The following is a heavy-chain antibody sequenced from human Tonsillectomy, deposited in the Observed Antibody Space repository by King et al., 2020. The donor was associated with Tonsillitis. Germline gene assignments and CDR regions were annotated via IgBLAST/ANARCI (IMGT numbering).Heavy chain of an antibody. CDR3: ARDHTCYDSGSTYYDAFDI. Sequence: VQLVESGGGLVQPGGSLRLSCAASGFTFSSYWMTWVRQAPGKGLEWVANIKRDESEKHYVDSVKGRFTIARDNAKNSLFLQMNSLRAEDTAVYYCARDHTCYDSGSTYYDAFDIWGQGTVVTVSS. CDR2: IKRDESEK. V-gene: IGHV3-7*03. D-gene: IGHD3-10*01. CDR1: GFTFSSYW. J-gene: IGHJ3*02.